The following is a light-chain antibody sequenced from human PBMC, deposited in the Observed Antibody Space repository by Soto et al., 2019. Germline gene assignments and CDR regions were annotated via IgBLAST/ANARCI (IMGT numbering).Light chain of an antibody. CDR1: SGHTNYA. Sequence: QLVLTQSPSASASLGASVKLTCTLSSGHTNYAIAWHQHRPEKGPRYLMQINSDGSHFKGDGIPDRFSGSSSGAERYLTISSLQSEDEAEYHRQPWGTYTLRMFGGGTKLTVL. V-gene: IGLV4-69*01. J-gene: IGLJ3*02. CDR2: INSDGSH. CDR3: QPWGTYTLRM.